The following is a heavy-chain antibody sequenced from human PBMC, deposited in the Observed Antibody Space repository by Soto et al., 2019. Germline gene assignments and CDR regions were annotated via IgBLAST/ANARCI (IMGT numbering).Heavy chain of an antibody. CDR3: AREDSSGYFF. D-gene: IGHD3-22*01. CDR2: INPSGGST. J-gene: IGHJ4*02. CDR1: GYTFTSYY. Sequence: QVQLVQSGAEVKKPGASVKVSCKASGYTFTSYYMHWVRQAPGQGLEWMGIINPSGGSTSYAQKCRGRVTMTRDTSTSTVYMELSSLRSEDTAVYYCAREDSSGYFFWGQGTLVTVSS. V-gene: IGHV1-46*01.